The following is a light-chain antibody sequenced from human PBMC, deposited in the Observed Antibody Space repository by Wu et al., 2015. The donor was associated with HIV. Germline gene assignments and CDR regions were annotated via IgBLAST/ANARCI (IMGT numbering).Light chain of an antibody. J-gene: IGKJ4*01. CDR1: QSVSSSS. V-gene: IGKV3/OR2-268*02. CDR2: GAS. Sequence: EIVMTQSPATLSLSPGERATLSCRASQSVSSSSLSWYQRKPGQSPRLLIYGASTRAPGVPARFSGSGSGTDFTLTVSSLQPEDFAVYYCQQYNSRPLTFGGGTKVEIK. CDR3: QQYNSRPLT.